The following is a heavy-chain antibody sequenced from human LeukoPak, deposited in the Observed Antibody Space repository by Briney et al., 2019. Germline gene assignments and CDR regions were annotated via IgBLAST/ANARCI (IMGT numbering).Heavy chain of an antibody. CDR1: GFTFSSYG. J-gene: IGHJ5*02. CDR3: ARVLSVAGMENWFDP. D-gene: IGHD6-19*01. Sequence: GGSLRLSCAASGFTFSSYGMHWVRQAPGKGLEWVAFIRYDGSNKYYADSVKGRFTISRDNSKNTLYLQMNSLRAEDTAVYYCARVLSVAGMENWFDPWGQGTLVTVSS. CDR2: IRYDGSNK. V-gene: IGHV3-30*02.